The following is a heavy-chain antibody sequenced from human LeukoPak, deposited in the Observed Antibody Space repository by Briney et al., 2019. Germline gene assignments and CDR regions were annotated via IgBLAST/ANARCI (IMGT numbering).Heavy chain of an antibody. V-gene: IGHV3-74*01. CDR2: INSDGSST. J-gene: IGHJ4*02. CDR3: ARGGIAVAGTVVDY. CDR1: GFTFRSYW. Sequence: PGGSLRLSCAASGFTFRSYWMHWVRQAPGKGLVWVSRINSDGSSTSYADSVKGRFTIYRDNAKNTLYLQMNSLRVEDTAVYYCARGGIAVAGTVVDYWGQGTLVTVSS. D-gene: IGHD6-19*01.